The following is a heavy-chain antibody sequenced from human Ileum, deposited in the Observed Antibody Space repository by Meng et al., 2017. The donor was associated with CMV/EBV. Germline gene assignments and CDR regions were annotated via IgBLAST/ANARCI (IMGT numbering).Heavy chain of an antibody. J-gene: IGHJ4*02. V-gene: IGHV4-30-4*01. D-gene: IGHD6-6*01. CDR3: ARVWGMAVRPLDY. CDR2: IHDSGST. CDR1: GDSISSGHDY. Sequence: QAALQDVGPGLVESSQTLSLNCHVSGDSISSGHDYWSWIRQTPGKGLEWIGHIHDSGSTYYNPSLQSRVTISVDTSKNQFSLKLSSVTAADTAVYYCARVWGMAVRPLDYWGQGTLVTVSS.